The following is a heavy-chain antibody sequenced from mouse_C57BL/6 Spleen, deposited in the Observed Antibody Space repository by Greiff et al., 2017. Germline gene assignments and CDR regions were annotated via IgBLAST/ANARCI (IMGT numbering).Heavy chain of an antibody. J-gene: IGHJ4*01. CDR3: ARRGGNYDAMDY. D-gene: IGHD2-1*01. CDR1: GYAFSSSW. V-gene: IGHV1-82*01. CDR2: IYPGDGDT. Sequence: VQLQQSGPELVKPGASVKISCKASGYAFSSSWMHWVKQRPGKGLEWIGRIYPGDGDTNYNGKFKGKDTLTADKSSSTAYMQLSSLTSEDSAVYFCARRGGNYDAMDYWGQGTSVTVSS.